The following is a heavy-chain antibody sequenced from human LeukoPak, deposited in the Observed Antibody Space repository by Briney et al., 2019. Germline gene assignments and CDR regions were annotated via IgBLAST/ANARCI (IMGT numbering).Heavy chain of an antibody. CDR2: IKSNTDGGTT. D-gene: IGHD3-10*01. J-gene: IGHJ4*02. V-gene: IGHV3-15*01. CDR3: TAYYYGSGTYYNAHY. CDR1: GFTFSNAW. Sequence: GGSLRLSCAASGFTFSNAWMSWVRQAPGKGLEWVGRIKSNTDGGTTDYAAPVKGRFTISRDDSKNTLYLQMNSLKTEDTAVYYCTAYYYGSGTYYNAHYWGQGSLVTVSS.